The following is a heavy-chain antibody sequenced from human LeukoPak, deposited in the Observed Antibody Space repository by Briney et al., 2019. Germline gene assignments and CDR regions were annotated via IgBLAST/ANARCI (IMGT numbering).Heavy chain of an antibody. D-gene: IGHD6-13*01. Sequence: GGSLRLSCAASGFTFSSYSMNWVRQAPGKGLEWVSSISSSSSYIYYADLVKGRFTISRDNAKNSLYMQMNSLRAEDTAVYYCARGIRAAAGKAVDVWGKGTTVTVSS. J-gene: IGHJ6*04. V-gene: IGHV3-21*01. CDR2: ISSSSSYI. CDR3: ARGIRAAAGKAVDV. CDR1: GFTFSSYS.